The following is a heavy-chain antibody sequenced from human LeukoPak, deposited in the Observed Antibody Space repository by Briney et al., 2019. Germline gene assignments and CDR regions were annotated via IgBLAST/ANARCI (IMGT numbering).Heavy chain of an antibody. J-gene: IGHJ4*02. D-gene: IGHD5-24*01. V-gene: IGHV1-2*02. CDR1: GYTFTNYA. Sequence: ASVKVSFKASGYTFTNYAMHWVRQAPGQGLEWMGWITPGGGTNYPQKFQGRVAVTWDTSITTAYMDLSRLTSDDTAVYYCARDRYGDGFAHFDYWGQGALVTVSS. CDR3: ARDRYGDGFAHFDY. CDR2: ITPGGGT.